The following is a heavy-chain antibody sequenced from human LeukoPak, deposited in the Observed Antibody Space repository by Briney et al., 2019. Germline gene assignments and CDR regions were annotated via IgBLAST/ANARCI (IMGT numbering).Heavy chain of an antibody. Sequence: SETLSLTCTVSGGSISSSSYYWGWIRQPPGKGLEWIGSIYYSGSTYYNPSLKSRVTISVDTSKTQFSLKLSSVTAADTAVYYCARGVGRGYYTRNWFDPWGQGTLVTVSS. CDR2: IYYSGST. CDR3: ARGVGRGYYTRNWFDP. D-gene: IGHD3-3*01. J-gene: IGHJ5*02. V-gene: IGHV4-39*01. CDR1: GGSISSSSYY.